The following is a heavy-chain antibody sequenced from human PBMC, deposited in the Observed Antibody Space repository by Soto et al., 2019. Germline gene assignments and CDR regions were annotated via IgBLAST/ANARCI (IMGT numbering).Heavy chain of an antibody. D-gene: IGHD6-6*01. CDR1: GGTFSSYA. CDR2: IVPMFGIP. J-gene: IGHJ6*03. Sequence: QVQLVQSGAEVKKPGSSVKVSCKASGGTFSSYAINWVRQAPGQGLEWMGRIVPMFGIPNFAPKFQGRVTMTADRSTTTAYMELSSLRSEDTAVYYCASGRDTSSSGGYYYYYMDVWGKGTTVTVSS. V-gene: IGHV1-69*02. CDR3: ASGRDTSSSGGYYYYYMDV.